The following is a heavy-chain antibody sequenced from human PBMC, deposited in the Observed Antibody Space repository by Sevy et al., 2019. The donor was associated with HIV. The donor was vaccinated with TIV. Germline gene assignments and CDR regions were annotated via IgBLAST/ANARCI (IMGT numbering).Heavy chain of an antibody. J-gene: IGHJ1*01. CDR2: IRYDGSNK. V-gene: IGHV3-30*02. CDR1: GFTFSSYG. D-gene: IGHD2-15*01. Sequence: GGSLRLSCAASGFTFSSYGMHWVRQAPGKGLEWVAFIRYDGSNKYYADSVKGRFTISRDNSKNTLYLQMNSLRAEDTAVYYCAKDLGGYGGREYLQHWGQGTLVTVSS. CDR3: AKDLGGYGGREYLQH.